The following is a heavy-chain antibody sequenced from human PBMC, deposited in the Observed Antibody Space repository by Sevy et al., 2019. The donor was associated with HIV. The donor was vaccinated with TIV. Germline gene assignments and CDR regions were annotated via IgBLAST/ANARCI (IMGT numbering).Heavy chain of an antibody. CDR2: IYSGGST. V-gene: IGHV3-66*01. Sequence: GGSLRLSCAASGFTVSSNYMSWVRQAPGKGLEWVSVIYSGGSTYYADSVKGRFIISRDNSKNTLYLQMNSLRAEDTAVYYCARGRGTGYSYGFDYWDQGTLVTVSS. CDR3: ARGRGTGYSYGFDY. D-gene: IGHD5-18*01. CDR1: GFTVSSNY. J-gene: IGHJ4*02.